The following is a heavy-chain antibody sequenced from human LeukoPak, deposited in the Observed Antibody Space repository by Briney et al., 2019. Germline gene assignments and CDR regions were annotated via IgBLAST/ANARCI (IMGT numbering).Heavy chain of an antibody. CDR3: ARVDYDSSGYLNY. Sequence: PGGSLRLSCAASGFTFSSYEMNWVRQAPGKGLEWVSYISSSGSTIYYADSVKGRFTISRDNAKNSLYLQMNSLRAEDTAVYYCARVDYDSSGYLNYWGQGTLVTVSS. CDR1: GFTFSSYE. D-gene: IGHD3-22*01. J-gene: IGHJ4*02. V-gene: IGHV3-48*03. CDR2: ISSSGSTI.